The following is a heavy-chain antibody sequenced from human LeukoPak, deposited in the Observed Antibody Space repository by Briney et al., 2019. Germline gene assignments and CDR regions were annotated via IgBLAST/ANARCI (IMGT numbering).Heavy chain of an antibody. Sequence: GESLKISCKGSGYSFTTYWITWVRQMPGKGLEWMGRIDPTDSYTKYSPSFQGHVTISADKSISTAYLQWSSLKASDTAMYYCARPDVGYGDYWGQGTLVTVSS. CDR1: GYSFTTYW. D-gene: IGHD2-15*01. V-gene: IGHV5-10-1*01. CDR3: ARPDVGYGDY. J-gene: IGHJ4*02. CDR2: IDPTDSYT.